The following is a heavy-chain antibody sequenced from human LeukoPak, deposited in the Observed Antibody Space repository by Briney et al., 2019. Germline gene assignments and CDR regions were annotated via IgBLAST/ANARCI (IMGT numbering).Heavy chain of an antibody. Sequence: GGSLRLSCAASGFTVSSNYMSWVRQAPGKGLEWVSVIYSGGSTYYAESVKGRFTISRDNSKSTLYLQMNSLRAEDTAVYYCARGVPAAMSWFDPWGQGTLVTVSS. D-gene: IGHD2-2*01. CDR1: GFTVSSNY. V-gene: IGHV3-66*02. J-gene: IGHJ5*02. CDR3: ARGVPAAMSWFDP. CDR2: IYSGGST.